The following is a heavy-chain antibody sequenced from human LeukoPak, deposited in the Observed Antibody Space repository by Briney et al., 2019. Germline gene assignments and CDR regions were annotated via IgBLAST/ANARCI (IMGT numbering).Heavy chain of an antibody. D-gene: IGHD3-3*01. CDR3: ARAILYYDFWSGYPFNWFDP. Sequence: ASVKVSCKASGYTFTGYYMHWVRQAPGQGLEWMGWINPNSGGTNYAQKLQGRVTMTRDTSISTAYMELSRLRSDDTAVYYCARAILYYDFWSGYPFNWFDPWGQGTLVTVSS. J-gene: IGHJ5*02. CDR1: GYTFTGYY. V-gene: IGHV1-2*02. CDR2: INPNSGGT.